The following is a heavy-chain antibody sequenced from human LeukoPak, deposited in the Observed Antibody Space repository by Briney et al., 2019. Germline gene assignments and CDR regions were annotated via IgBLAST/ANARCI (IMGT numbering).Heavy chain of an antibody. D-gene: IGHD6-13*01. CDR3: ARHYSSSPVRGAFDI. J-gene: IGHJ3*02. CDR2: ISSSSSYI. Sequence: GGSLRLSCAASGFTFSSYSMNWVRQAPGKGLEWVSSISSSSSYIYYADSVKGRFTISRDNAKNSLYLQMNSLRAEDTAVYYCARHYSSSPVRGAFDIWGQGTMVTVSS. CDR1: GFTFSSYS. V-gene: IGHV3-21*01.